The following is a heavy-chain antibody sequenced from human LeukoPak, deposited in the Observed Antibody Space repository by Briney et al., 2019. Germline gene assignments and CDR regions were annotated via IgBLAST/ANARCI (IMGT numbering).Heavy chain of an antibody. CDR3: ARADTGRGAIVGGTDDH. CDR2: IDQDGGAV. J-gene: IGHJ5*02. D-gene: IGHD1-26*01. Sequence: GGSLRLSCAASGFLFNVRWMSWVRQAPGKGLEWVANIDQDGGAVYYVDSVKGRFTISRDNAENSFFLQMDSLRVEDTAVYYCARADTGRGAIVGGTDDHLGQGTLVTVSS. CDR1: GFLFNVRW. V-gene: IGHV3-7*05.